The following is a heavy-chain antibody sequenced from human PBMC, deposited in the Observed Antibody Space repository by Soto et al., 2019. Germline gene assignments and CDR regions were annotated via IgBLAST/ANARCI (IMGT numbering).Heavy chain of an antibody. D-gene: IGHD3-10*01. CDR1: GFTFSSYG. CDR3: AKGMVRGVHNLDF. Sequence: QVQLVESGGGVVQPGRSLRLSCAASGFTFSSYGMHWVRQAPGKGLEWVAVISYDGSNKYYADSVKGRLTISRDNSKNTLYLQMNSLRAEDTAVYYCAKGMVRGVHNLDFWGQGTLVTVSS. CDR2: ISYDGSNK. V-gene: IGHV3-30*18. J-gene: IGHJ4*02.